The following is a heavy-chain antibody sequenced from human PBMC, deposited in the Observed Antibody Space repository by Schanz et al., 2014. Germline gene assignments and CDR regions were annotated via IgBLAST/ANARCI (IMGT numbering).Heavy chain of an antibody. V-gene: IGHV3-23*01. D-gene: IGHD1-1*01. CDR3: ARDRRNADLDY. CDR1: GFTFSGFW. J-gene: IGHJ4*02. Sequence: EVQLLESGGGLVQPGGSLRLSCAASGFTFSGFWMTWVRQAPGKGLEWVSAISGSGGSTYYADSVKGRFTISRDNSKNTLYLQMNSLRAEDTALYYCARDRRNADLDYWGQGTLVTVSS. CDR2: ISGSGGST.